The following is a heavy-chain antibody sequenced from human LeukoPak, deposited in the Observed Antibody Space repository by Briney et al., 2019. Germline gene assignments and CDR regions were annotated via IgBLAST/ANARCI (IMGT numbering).Heavy chain of an antibody. CDR2: ISAYNGNT. D-gene: IGHD2-2*01. Sequence: GASVKVSCKASGYTFTNYGISWVRQAPGQGLEWMGRISAYNGNTDYAQKLQGRVTMTTDTSTTTAYMELRSLRSDDTAVYYCARDVGYCSSTSCSRGDYWGQGTLVTVSS. J-gene: IGHJ4*02. V-gene: IGHV1-18*01. CDR3: ARDVGYCSSTSCSRGDY. CDR1: GYTFTNYG.